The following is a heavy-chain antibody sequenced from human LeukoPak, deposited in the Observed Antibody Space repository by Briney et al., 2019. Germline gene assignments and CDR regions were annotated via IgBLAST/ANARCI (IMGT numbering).Heavy chain of an antibody. CDR2: IYYRGST. CDR1: GGSISSSSYY. V-gene: IGHV4-39*01. Sequence: SETLSLTCTVSGGSISSSSYYWGWIRHPPGKGPEWIGCIYYRGSTYYNPSLKSRVTISVDTSKNQFSLKLSSVTAADTAVYYCARHGYGYYDSSGYYFGRAFDIWGQGTMVTVSS. J-gene: IGHJ3*02. D-gene: IGHD3-22*01. CDR3: ARHGYGYYDSSGYYFGRAFDI.